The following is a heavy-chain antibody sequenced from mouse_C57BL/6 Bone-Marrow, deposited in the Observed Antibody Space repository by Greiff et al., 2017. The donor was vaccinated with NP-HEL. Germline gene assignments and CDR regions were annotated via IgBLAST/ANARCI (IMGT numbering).Heavy chain of an antibody. J-gene: IGHJ1*03. CDR1: GYTFTSYW. V-gene: IGHV1-64*01. D-gene: IGHD1-1*01. CDR3: ARRGLDYGSSYGYFDV. Sequence: QVQLKQPGAELVKPGASVKLSCKASGYTFTSYWMHWVKQRPGQGLEWIGMIHPNSGSTNYNEKFKSKATLTVDKSSSTAYMQLSSLTSEDSAVYYCARRGLDYGSSYGYFDVWGTGTTVTVSS. CDR2: IHPNSGST.